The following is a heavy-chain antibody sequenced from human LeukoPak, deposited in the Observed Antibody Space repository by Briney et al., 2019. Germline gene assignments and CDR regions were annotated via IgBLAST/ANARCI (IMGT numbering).Heavy chain of an antibody. Sequence: SETLSLTCTVSCGSISSGDYYWSWIRQPPGKGLGWIGYIYYSGSTYYNPSLKSRVTLSVDTSKKQFSLKLSSVTAADTAVYYCARDKAWAFDIWGQGTMVTVSS. V-gene: IGHV4-30-4*01. J-gene: IGHJ3*02. CDR3: ARDKAWAFDI. CDR2: IYYSGST. CDR1: CGSISSGDYY.